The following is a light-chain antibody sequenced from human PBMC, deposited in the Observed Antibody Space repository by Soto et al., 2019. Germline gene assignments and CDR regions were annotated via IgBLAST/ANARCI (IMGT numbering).Light chain of an antibody. Sequence: QSALTQPASVSGSPGQSITISCTGTSSDVGAYNFVSWYQQHPGKVPKLMIFDVSSRPSGVSDRFSGSKSGNTASLTISGLQAEAVGYSYRTSYTSSSTHVFASGTTLTVL. J-gene: IGLJ1*01. CDR2: DVS. CDR3: TSYTSSSTHV. V-gene: IGLV2-14*03. CDR1: SSDVGAYNF.